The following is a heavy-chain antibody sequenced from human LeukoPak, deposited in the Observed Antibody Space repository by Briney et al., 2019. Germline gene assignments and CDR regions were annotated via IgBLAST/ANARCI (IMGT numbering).Heavy chain of an antibody. CDR1: GGSISSGDYY. V-gene: IGHV4-30-4*01. CDR2: IYYSGST. D-gene: IGHD2-21*01. CDR3: ARVGTYSYYFDY. Sequence: PSETLSLTCTVSGGSISSGDYYWSWIRQPPGKGLEWIGYIYYSGSTYYNPSLKSRVTISVDTSKNQFSLKLSSVTAADTAVDYCARVGTYSYYFDYWGQGTLVTVSS. J-gene: IGHJ4*02.